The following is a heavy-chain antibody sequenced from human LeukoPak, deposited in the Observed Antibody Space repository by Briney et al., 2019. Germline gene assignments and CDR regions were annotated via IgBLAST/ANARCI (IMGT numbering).Heavy chain of an antibody. Sequence: SETLSLTCAVYGGSFSGYYWSWIRQPPGKGLEWTGEINHSGSTNYNPSLKSRVTISVDTSKNQFSLKLSSVTAADTAVYYCASTTHPYYDFWSGNYYMDVWGKGTTVTVSS. D-gene: IGHD3-3*01. CDR3: ASTTHPYYDFWSGNYYMDV. CDR1: GGSFSGYY. V-gene: IGHV4-34*01. CDR2: INHSGST. J-gene: IGHJ6*03.